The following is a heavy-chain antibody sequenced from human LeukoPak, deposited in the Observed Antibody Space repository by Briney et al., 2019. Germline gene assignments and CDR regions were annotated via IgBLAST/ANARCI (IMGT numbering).Heavy chain of an antibody. J-gene: IGHJ5*02. Sequence: SETLSLTCAVYGGSLSGYYWSWIRQPPGKGLEWIGEINHSGSTNYNPSLKSRVTISVDTSKNQFSLKLSSVTAADTAVYYCARGYLWQLRWFDPWGQGTLVTVSS. CDR2: INHSGST. D-gene: IGHD6-19*01. CDR1: GGSLSGYY. V-gene: IGHV4-34*01. CDR3: ARGYLWQLRWFDP.